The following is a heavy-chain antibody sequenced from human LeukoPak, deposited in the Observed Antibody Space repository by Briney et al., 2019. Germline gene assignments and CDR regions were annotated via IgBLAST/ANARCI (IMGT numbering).Heavy chain of an antibody. J-gene: IGHJ4*02. D-gene: IGHD5-12*01. CDR2: ISGSGGTI. Sequence: GGSLRLSCAASGFTFSSYAMSWVRQAPGKGLQWVSGISGSGGTIYYADSVKGRFTISRDNAKNTLYLQMNSLRAEDTAVYFCARDRGYTQDYWGQGTLVTVSS. V-gene: IGHV3-23*01. CDR3: ARDRGYTQDY. CDR1: GFTFSSYA.